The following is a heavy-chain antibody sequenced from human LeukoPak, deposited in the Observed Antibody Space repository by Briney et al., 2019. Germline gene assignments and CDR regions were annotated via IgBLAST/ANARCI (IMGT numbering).Heavy chain of an antibody. CDR1: GYTFTSYG. CDR3: ARDRPGLSRGEYFQH. V-gene: IGHV1-18*01. CDR2: ISAYNGNT. J-gene: IGHJ1*01. D-gene: IGHD4/OR15-4a*01. Sequence: ASVKVSCKASGYTFTSYGISWVRQAPGQGLEWMGWISAYNGNTNYAQKLQGRVTMTTDTSTSTAYMELRSLRSDDTAVYYCARDRPGLSRGEYFQHWGQGTLVTVSS.